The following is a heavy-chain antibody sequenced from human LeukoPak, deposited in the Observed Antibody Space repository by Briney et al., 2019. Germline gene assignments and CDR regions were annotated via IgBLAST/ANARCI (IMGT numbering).Heavy chain of an antibody. V-gene: IGHV5-51*01. Sequence: PGESLKISCKGSGYRFTSYWIGWVRQMPGKGLEWMGIIHPGDSDTRYSPSFQGQVTISADKSTSTTFLQWSSLKASDAAIYYCVTLRRDGNNSDYWGQGTLVTVSS. D-gene: IGHD5-24*01. CDR2: IHPGDSDT. CDR3: VTLRRDGNNSDY. CDR1: GYRFTSYW. J-gene: IGHJ4*02.